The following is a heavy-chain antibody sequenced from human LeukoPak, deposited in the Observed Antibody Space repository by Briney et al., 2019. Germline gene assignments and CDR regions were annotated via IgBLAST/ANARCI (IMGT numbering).Heavy chain of an antibody. CDR3: ARDRQWLSGNTYFDY. CDR1: GFTFSSYS. J-gene: IGHJ4*02. CDR2: ISSSSSYI. D-gene: IGHD6-19*01. Sequence: EGSLRLSCAASGFTFSSYSMNWVRQAPGKGLEWVSSISSSSSYIYYADSVKGRFTISRDNAKNSLYLQMNSLRAEDTAVYYCARDRQWLSGNTYFDYWGQGTLVTVSS. V-gene: IGHV3-21*01.